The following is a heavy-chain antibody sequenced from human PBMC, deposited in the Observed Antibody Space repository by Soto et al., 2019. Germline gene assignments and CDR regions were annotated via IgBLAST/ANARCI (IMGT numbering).Heavy chain of an antibody. CDR3: AKVKGDGYNYPDALDI. J-gene: IGHJ3*02. CDR2: ISGSGGST. Sequence: PGGSLRLSCAASGFTFSSYAMSWVRQAPGKGLEWVSAISGSGGSTYYADSVKGRFTISRDNSKNTLYLQMNSLRAEDTAVYYCAKVKGDGYNYPDALDIWGQGTMVTVSS. CDR1: GFTFSSYA. V-gene: IGHV3-23*01. D-gene: IGHD5-12*01.